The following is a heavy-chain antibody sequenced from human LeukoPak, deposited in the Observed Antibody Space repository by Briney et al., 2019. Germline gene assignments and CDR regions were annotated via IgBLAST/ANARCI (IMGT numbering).Heavy chain of an antibody. D-gene: IGHD6-19*01. CDR3: ARVVFSGRMDV. J-gene: IGHJ6*02. Sequence: HPGGSLRLSCAASGFTFGSYGMHWVRQAPGKGLEWVAVISFDGRNKYFGDSVKGRFSISRDNSKNTLYLQMNSLRAEDTAVYYCARVVFSGRMDVWGQGTTVTVSS. CDR2: ISFDGRNK. V-gene: IGHV3-30*03. CDR1: GFTFGSYG.